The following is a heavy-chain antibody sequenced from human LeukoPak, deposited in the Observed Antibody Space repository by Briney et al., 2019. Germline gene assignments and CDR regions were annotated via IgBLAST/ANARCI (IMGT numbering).Heavy chain of an antibody. D-gene: IGHD6-6*01. CDR3: ARAPIAALNYFDY. CDR1: GFTFTSYS. V-gene: IGHV3-21*01. Sequence: SLRLSCAASGFTFTSYSFNWVRQAPGKGLDWASSINTVAPYIFYADSGKGRFTISRDDADNSLYLQMNSLRAEDTAVYYCARAPIAALNYFDYWGQGTLVIVSS. J-gene: IGHJ4*02. CDR2: INTVAPYI.